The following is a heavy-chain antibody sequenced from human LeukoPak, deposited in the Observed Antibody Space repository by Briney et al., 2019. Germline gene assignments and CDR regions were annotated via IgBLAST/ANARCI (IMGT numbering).Heavy chain of an antibody. CDR3: ARGGSDYGDYVSDY. CDR1: GGTFSSYA. J-gene: IGHJ4*02. Sequence: GASVTVSCTASGGTFSSYAISWVRQAPGQGLEWMGGIIPIFGTANYAQKFQGRVTITADESTSTAYMELSSLRSEDTAVYYCARGGSDYGDYVSDYWGQGTLVTVSS. D-gene: IGHD4-17*01. CDR2: IIPIFGTA. V-gene: IGHV1-69*13.